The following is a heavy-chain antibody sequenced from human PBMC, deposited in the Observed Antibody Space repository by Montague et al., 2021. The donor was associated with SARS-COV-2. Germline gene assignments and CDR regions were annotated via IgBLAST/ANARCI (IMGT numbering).Heavy chain of an antibody. J-gene: IGHJ2*01. CDR3: ARDRGWGSWYIDV. CDR1: GGSISAYY. CDR2: ISNSGIT. Sequence: SETLSLTCSVSGGSISAYYWTWIRQPPGRGLERIGYISNSGITNYNPSLKSRATISLDTSKTQFSLKLTSVTTSDTALYYCARDRGWGSWYIDVWGRGTLVTVSS. D-gene: IGHD3-16*01. V-gene: IGHV4-59*12.